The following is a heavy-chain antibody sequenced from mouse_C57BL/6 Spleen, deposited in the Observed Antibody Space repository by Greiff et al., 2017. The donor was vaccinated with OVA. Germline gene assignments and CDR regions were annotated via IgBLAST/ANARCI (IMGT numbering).Heavy chain of an antibody. CDR2: IYTSDSET. J-gene: IGHJ4*01. Sequence: VQLQQPGAELVRPGSSVKLSCKASGYTFTSYWMDWVKQRPGQGLEWIGNIYTSDSETHYNQKFKDKATLTVDKSSSTAYMQLSSLTSEDSAVYYCARNGNYLYYAMDYWGQGTSVTVSS. V-gene: IGHV1-61*01. D-gene: IGHD2-1*01. CDR3: ARNGNYLYYAMDY. CDR1: GYTFTSYW.